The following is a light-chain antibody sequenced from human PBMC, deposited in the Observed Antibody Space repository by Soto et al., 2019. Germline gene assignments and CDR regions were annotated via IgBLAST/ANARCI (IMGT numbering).Light chain of an antibody. CDR2: AAY. V-gene: IGKV1D-8*01. J-gene: IGKJ1*01. CDR1: QGIISY. Sequence: VIWMPQSPSLLSSSTGDRVTISCRMSQGIISYLAWYQQKPGKAPELLIYAAYNLQIGVPSRFSGSGSGTDFTLTISCLQSEDFGTYYCQQYYSFPRTFGQGTKVEIK. CDR3: QQYYSFPRT.